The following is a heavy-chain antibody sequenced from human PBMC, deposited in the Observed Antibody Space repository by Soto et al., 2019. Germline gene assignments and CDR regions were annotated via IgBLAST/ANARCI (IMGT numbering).Heavy chain of an antibody. CDR3: ARDRSSSWNYYYYGMDV. J-gene: IGHJ6*02. Sequence: QVQLVESGGGVVQPGRSLRLSCAASGFTFSSYAMHWVRQAPGKGLEWVAVISYDGSNKYYADSVKGRFTISRDNSKNTLYLQMSSLRAEDTAVYYCARDRSSSWNYYYYGMDVWGQGTTVTVSS. CDR2: ISYDGSNK. CDR1: GFTFSSYA. V-gene: IGHV3-30-3*01. D-gene: IGHD6-6*01.